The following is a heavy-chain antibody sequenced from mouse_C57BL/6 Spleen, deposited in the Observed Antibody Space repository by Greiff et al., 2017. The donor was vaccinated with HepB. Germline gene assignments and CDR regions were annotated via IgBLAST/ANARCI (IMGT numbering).Heavy chain of an antibody. CDR3: ARDTTVVLDY. V-gene: IGHV3-6*01. CDR2: ISYDGSN. Sequence: EVKLQESGPGLVKPSQSLSLTCSVTGYSITSGYYWNWIRQFPGNKLEWMGYISYDGSNNYNPSLKNRISITRDTSKNQFFLKLNSVTTEDTATYYCARDTTVVLDYWGQGTTLTVSS. D-gene: IGHD1-1*01. J-gene: IGHJ2*01. CDR1: GYSITSGYY.